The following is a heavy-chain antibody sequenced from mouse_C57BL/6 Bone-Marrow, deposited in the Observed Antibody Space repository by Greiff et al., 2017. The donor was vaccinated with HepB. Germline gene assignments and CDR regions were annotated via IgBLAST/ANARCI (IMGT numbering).Heavy chain of an antibody. D-gene: IGHD1-1*01. J-gene: IGHJ1*03. CDR2: ISYSGST. CDR1: GYSITSDY. CDR3: ARCPPDYGSSYWYFDV. Sequence: VQLQQSGPGLAKPSQTLSLTCSVTGYSITSDYWNWIRKFPGNKLEYMGYISYSGSTYYNPSLKSRISITRDTSKNQYYLQLNSVTTEDTATYYCARCPPDYGSSYWYFDVWGTGTTVTVSS. V-gene: IGHV3-8*01.